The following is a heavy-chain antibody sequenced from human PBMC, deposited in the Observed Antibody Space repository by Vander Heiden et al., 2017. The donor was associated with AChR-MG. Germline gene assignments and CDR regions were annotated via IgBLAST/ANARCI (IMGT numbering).Heavy chain of an antibody. D-gene: IGHD1-1*01. J-gene: IGHJ4*02. CDR2: INWNGDSR. CDR3: ARGLTWNEVEFDY. Sequence: EVQLVESGGGMAQPGRSLRLSCVGSGFTFDDFHIYWVRQAPGKGLEWVSGINWNGDSREHADSVKGRFTISRDNARNSVYLQMSSLRVEDTAFYYCARGLTWNEVEFDYWGQGTLVTVSS. CDR1: GFTFDDFH. V-gene: IGHV3-9*01.